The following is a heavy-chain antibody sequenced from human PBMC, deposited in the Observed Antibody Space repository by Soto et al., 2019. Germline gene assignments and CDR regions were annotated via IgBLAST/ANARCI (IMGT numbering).Heavy chain of an antibody. CDR3: AKSPASYNYYYYMDV. Sequence: GGSLRLSCAASGFTFSSYAISWVRQAPGKGLEWVSSISGGSGSKYYADSVKGRFTISRDNSKNTLYLQMNSLRAEDTAVYYCAKSPASYNYYYYMDVWGKGTKVTVSS. V-gene: IGHV3-23*01. CDR1: GFTFSSYA. J-gene: IGHJ6*03. CDR2: ISGGSGSK.